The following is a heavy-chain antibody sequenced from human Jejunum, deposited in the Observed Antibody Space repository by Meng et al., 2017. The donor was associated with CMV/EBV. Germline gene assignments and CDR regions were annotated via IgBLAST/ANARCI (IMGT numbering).Heavy chain of an antibody. D-gene: IGHD3-10*01. V-gene: IGHV3-23*01. CDR3: AKDRDGNWYFDL. Sequence: AATGFTFSSDARSWVRQAPGKGLEWVSEISSGGASTYYADSVKGRFTISRDNSKNTLYLQMNSLRAEDTDLYYCAKDRDGNWYFDLWGRGTLVTVSS. J-gene: IGHJ2*01. CDR1: GFTFSSDA. CDR2: ISSGGAST.